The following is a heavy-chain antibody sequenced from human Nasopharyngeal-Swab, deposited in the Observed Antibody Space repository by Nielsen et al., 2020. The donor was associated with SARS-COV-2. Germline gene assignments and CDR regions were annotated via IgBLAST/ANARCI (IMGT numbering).Heavy chain of an antibody. Sequence: SETLSLTCAVYGGSFSGYYWSWTRQPPGKGLEWIGEINHSGSTNYNPSLKSRVTISVDTSKNQFSLELSSVTAADTAVYYCARGSKSGITIFGVVIIPTSFDYWGQGTLVTVSS. CDR3: ARGSKSGITIFGVVIIPTSFDY. CDR1: GGSFSGYY. CDR2: INHSGST. V-gene: IGHV4-34*01. J-gene: IGHJ4*02. D-gene: IGHD3-3*01.